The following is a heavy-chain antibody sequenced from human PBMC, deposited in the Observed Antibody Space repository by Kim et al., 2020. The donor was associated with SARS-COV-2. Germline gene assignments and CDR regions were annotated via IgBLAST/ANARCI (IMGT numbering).Heavy chain of an antibody. CDR2: K. V-gene: IGHV3-30*03. Sequence: KSYADSVNARFTISSNNSRNTLYLHMNSLRAADTPVYYCARNPGNAFDICGQGTMVTVSS. CDR3: ARNPGNAFDI. J-gene: IGHJ3*02.